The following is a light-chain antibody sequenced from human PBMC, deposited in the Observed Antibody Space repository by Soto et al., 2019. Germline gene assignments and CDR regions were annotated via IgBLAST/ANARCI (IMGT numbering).Light chain of an antibody. CDR1: SNDVGYYNY. CDR2: EVT. Sequence: QSALSQPASVSGSPGQSITICCTGTSNDVGYYNYVSWYQQHPGQAPKLMISEVTTRPSGVSDRFSGSKSGNTASLTISRLQAEAEAHYYYSSYSTAYTQVFGGGTKLTVL. CDR3: SSYSTAYTQV. J-gene: IGLJ3*02. V-gene: IGLV2-14*01.